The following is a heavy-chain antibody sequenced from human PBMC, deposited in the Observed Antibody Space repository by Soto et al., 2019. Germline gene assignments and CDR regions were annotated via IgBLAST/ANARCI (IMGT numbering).Heavy chain of an antibody. D-gene: IGHD6-13*01. CDR1: GGSISSGGYY. J-gene: IGHJ4*02. V-gene: IGHV4-31*03. CDR2: IYYSGST. Sequence: SETLSLTCTVSGGSISSGGYYWSWIRQHPGKGLEWIGYIYYSGSTYYNPSLKSRVTISVDTSKNQFSLKLSSVTAADTAVYYCARRAAAGYYFDYWGQGTLVTVSS. CDR3: ARRAAAGYYFDY.